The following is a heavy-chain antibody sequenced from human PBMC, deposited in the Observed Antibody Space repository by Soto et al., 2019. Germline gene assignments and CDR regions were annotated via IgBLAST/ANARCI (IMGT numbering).Heavy chain of an antibody. CDR1: GFTFSDYY. D-gene: IGHD3-3*01. V-gene: IGHV3-11*01. J-gene: IGHJ4*02. Sequence: GGSLRLSCAASGFTFSDYYMSWIRQAPGKGLEWVSYISSSGSTIYYADSVKGRFTISRDNAKNSLYLQMNSLRAEDTAVYYCAGGDYYDFWSGPVDYWGQGTLVTVSS. CDR2: ISSSGSTI. CDR3: AGGDYYDFWSGPVDY.